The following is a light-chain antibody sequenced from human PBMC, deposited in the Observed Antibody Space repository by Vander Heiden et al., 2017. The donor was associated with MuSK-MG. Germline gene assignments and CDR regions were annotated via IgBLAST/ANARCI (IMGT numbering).Light chain of an antibody. Sequence: QAVVTQEPSLTVSPGGTVTLTCGSSAGAVTSGHYPYGFQQKPGQAPRTLIYDTSNKHAWTPARFSGSLLEGKAALTLSGAQTEDEADYYCLLAYTGARVFGGGTKLTVL. J-gene: IGLJ3*02. CDR2: DTS. CDR3: LLAYTGARV. V-gene: IGLV7-46*01. CDR1: AGAVTSGHY.